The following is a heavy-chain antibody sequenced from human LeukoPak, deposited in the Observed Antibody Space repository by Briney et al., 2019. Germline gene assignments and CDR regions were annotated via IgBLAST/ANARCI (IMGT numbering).Heavy chain of an antibody. J-gene: IGHJ4*02. D-gene: IGHD2-2*02. V-gene: IGHV4-59*01. CDR1: GGSISSYY. CDR2: IYYSGST. CDR3: ARGGAYCSSTSCYTSWYNPPHLDY. Sequence: PSETLSLTCTVSGGSISSYYWSWIRQPPGKGLEWIGYIYYSGSTNYNPSLKSRVTISVDTSKNQFSLKLSSVTAADTAVYYCARGGAYCSSTSCYTSWYNPPHLDYWGQGTLVTVSS.